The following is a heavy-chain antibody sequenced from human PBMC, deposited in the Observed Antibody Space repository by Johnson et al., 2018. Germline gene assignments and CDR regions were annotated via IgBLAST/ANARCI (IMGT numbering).Heavy chain of an antibody. V-gene: IGHV1-8*01. CDR2: MNSNSGNT. J-gene: IGHJ6*02. CDR3: ARGLPPYYYKYGMAV. CDR1: GYIFTSYD. Sequence: QVQLVQSGGGLVQPGGYLRLSCAVSGYIFTSYDINWVRQATGQGLEWMGWMNSNSGNTGYAQKFQGRVTMTRNTSISTAYMDMARLRSEDTAVYYCARGLPPYYYKYGMAVWGQGTTVTVSS.